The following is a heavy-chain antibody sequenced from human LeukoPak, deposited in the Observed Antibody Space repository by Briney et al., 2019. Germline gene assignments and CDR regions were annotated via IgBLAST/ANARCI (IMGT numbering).Heavy chain of an antibody. CDR1: GFTFRNYG. CDR2: IKTKADGGTT. CDR3: TTGRYFDWLLCNY. J-gene: IGHJ4*02. V-gene: IGHV3-15*01. Sequence: PGRSLRLSCAASGFTFRNYGMQWVRQAPGKGLEWVGRIKTKADGGTTDYAAPVKGRFTISRDDSKNTLFLQMNSLKTEDTAVYYCTTGRYFDWLLCNYWGQGTLVTVSS. D-gene: IGHD3-9*01.